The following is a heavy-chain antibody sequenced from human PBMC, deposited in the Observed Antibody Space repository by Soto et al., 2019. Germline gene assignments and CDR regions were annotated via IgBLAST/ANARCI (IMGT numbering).Heavy chain of an antibody. CDR1: GYNFATHW. D-gene: IGHD5-12*01. J-gene: IGHJ6*02. CDR3: ATPGGFGMDV. Sequence: GESLKISCQGSGYNFATHWIGWVRHKAGKGLEWMGIIFPGDAETRYSPSFQGHITISADKSISTAYLRWSSLKASDTGMYYCATPGGFGMDVWGQGTTVTVS. CDR2: IFPGDAET. V-gene: IGHV5-51*01.